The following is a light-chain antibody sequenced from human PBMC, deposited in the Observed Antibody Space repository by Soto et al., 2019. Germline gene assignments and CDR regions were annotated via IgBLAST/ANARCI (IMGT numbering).Light chain of an antibody. V-gene: IGLV2-14*01. CDR2: EVS. Sequence: QSALTQPASVSGSPGQSIAISCTGTSSDVGGYNYVSWYQQHPGKAPKLMIHEVSNRPSGVSDRFSGSKSGNTASLTISGLQADDEADYYCGTWDSSLNTGMFGGGTKLTVL. CDR3: GTWDSSLNTGM. J-gene: IGLJ3*02. CDR1: SSDVGGYNY.